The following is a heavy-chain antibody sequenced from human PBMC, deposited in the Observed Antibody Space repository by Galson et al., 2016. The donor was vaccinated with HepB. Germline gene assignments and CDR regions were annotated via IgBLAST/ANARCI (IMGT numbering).Heavy chain of an antibody. CDR1: GGTFSSYA. J-gene: IGHJ6*02. CDR2: ITPIFGTT. Sequence: SVKVSCKASGGTFSSYAIGWVRQAPGQGLEWMGGITPIFGTTNYAQTFQGRITITADESTSTAYMELSSLRSEDTAVYYCARDSAVGATEFYFGMDVWGQGTTVTVSS. CDR3: ARDSAVGATEFYFGMDV. V-gene: IGHV1-69*13. D-gene: IGHD1-26*01.